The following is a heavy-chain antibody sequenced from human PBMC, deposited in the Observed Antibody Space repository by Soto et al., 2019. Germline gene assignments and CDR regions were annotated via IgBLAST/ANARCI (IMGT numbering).Heavy chain of an antibody. V-gene: IGHV3-33*01. J-gene: IGHJ5*02. CDR1: GFTFSSYG. CDR3: ARSLSGSYINWFDP. D-gene: IGHD3-10*01. Sequence: VQLVESGGGVVQPGRSLRLSCAASGFTFSSYGMHWVRQAPGKGPEWVAVIWFDGSHIYYADSVKGRFAISRDNSKNTLYLQMDSLRAEDTAVYYCARSLSGSYINWFDPWGQGTLVTVSS. CDR2: IWFDGSHI.